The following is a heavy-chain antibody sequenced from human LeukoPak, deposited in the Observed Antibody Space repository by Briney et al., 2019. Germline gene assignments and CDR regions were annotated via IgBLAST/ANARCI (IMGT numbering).Heavy chain of an antibody. Sequence: ASVKVSCKASGYTFTRYYMHWVRQAPGQGLEWMGWINAKNGKTNYAQKVQGRVIMTTDTSTSTGYMELRSLTSDDTALYYCARRTDYGGDSYYGMDVWGQGTTVTVS. CDR3: ARRTDYGGDSYYGMDV. CDR2: INAKNGKT. D-gene: IGHD4-23*01. V-gene: IGHV1-18*04. J-gene: IGHJ6*02. CDR1: GYTFTRYY.